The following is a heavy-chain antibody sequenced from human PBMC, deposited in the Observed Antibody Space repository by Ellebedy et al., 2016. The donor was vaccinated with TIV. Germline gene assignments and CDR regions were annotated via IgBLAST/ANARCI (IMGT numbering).Heavy chain of an antibody. CDR1: GFTLGNHW. CDR2: IKEDGSEK. CDR3: ARANPGDGDYVGDFDY. Sequence: GGSLRLSXRGFGFTLGNHWMSWVRQAPGKGLEWVASIKEDGSEKYYVDSVKGRFTIFRDNAKNSVSLDMNSLRGEDTATYYCARANPGDGDYVGDFDYWGQGSQVTVSS. V-gene: IGHV3-7*01. J-gene: IGHJ4*02. D-gene: IGHD4-17*01.